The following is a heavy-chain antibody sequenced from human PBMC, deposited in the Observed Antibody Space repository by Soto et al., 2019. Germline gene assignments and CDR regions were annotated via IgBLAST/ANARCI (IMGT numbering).Heavy chain of an antibody. CDR3: ARAYGDSFFDL. J-gene: IGHJ4*02. CDR2: IYYSGYT. CDR1: GGSISSSSYY. V-gene: IGHV4-39*07. D-gene: IGHD4-17*01. Sequence: SETLSLTCTVSGGSISSSSYYWGWIRQPPGKGPECIGIIYYSGYTNYNPSLKSRVTMSVDTSKNQFSLKLSSVTAEDTAVYYCARAYGDSFFDLWGQGTLVTVSS.